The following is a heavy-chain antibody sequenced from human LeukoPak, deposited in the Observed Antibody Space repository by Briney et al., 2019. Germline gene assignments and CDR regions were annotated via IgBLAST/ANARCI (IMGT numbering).Heavy chain of an antibody. CDR2: ISSSSSYI. D-gene: IGHD5-12*01. CDR1: GFTFSSHS. V-gene: IGHV3-21*01. CDR3: ARGPYIVATKNFDY. J-gene: IGHJ4*02. Sequence: GGSLRLSCAASGFTFSSHSMNWVRQAPGKGLDWVSSISSSSSYIYYADSVKGRFTISRDNAKNSLYLQMNSLRAEDTAVYYCARGPYIVATKNFDYWGQGTLVTVSS.